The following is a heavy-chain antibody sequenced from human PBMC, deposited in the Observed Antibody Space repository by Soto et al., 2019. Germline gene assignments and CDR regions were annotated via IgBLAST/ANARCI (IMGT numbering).Heavy chain of an antibody. Sequence: LXLSCAASGFTFSSYSMNWVRQAPGKGLEWVSSISSSSSSYIYYADSVKGRFTISRDNAKNSLYLQMNSLRAEDTAVYYCARDRTGYSSSTDAFDIWGQGTMVTVSS. J-gene: IGHJ3*02. CDR3: ARDRTGYSSSTDAFDI. V-gene: IGHV3-21*01. CDR2: ISSSSSSYI. CDR1: GFTFSSYS. D-gene: IGHD6-13*01.